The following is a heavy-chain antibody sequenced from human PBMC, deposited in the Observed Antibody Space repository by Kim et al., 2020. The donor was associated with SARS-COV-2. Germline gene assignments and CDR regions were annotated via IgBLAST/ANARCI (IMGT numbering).Heavy chain of an antibody. D-gene: IGHD1-1*01. CDR2: TSFDGTIK. Sequence: GGSLRLSCAASGFTLSTSPMHWVRQVPGKGLEWVALTSFDGTIKYNTDSVKGRFTVSRDNSKNTLYLQMSSLRPEDTAVYYCAKDQMGTFDYWGQGTLVTVSS. CDR1: GFTLSTSP. J-gene: IGHJ4*02. V-gene: IGHV3-30*04. CDR3: AKDQMGTFDY.